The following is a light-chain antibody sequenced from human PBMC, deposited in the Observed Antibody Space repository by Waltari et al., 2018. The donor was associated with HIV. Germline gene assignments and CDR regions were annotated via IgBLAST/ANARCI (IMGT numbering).Light chain of an antibody. CDR2: EVS. CDR3: CSYAGSSTFVV. CDR1: SSDVGSYYL. V-gene: IGLV2-23*02. J-gene: IGLJ2*01. Sequence: QSALTQPASVSGSPGQSITISCTGTSSDVGSYYLVSWYQQHPGKAPKIMIYEVSKRPFGVSNRFSGSKSGNTASLTISWLQAEDEADYYCCSYAGSSTFVVFGGGTKLTVL.